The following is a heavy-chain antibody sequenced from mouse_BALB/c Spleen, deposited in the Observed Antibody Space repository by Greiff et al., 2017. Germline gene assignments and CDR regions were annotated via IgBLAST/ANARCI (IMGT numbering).Heavy chain of an antibody. CDR2: ISSGGSYT. CDR1: GFTFSSYG. J-gene: IGHJ3*01. Sequence: EVQRVESGGDLVKPGGSLKLSCAASGFTFSSYGMSWVRQTPDKRLEWVATISSGGSYTYYPDSVKGRFTISRDNAKNTLYLQMSSLKSEDTAMYYCARPPMITTTWFAYWGQGTLVIVSA. V-gene: IGHV5-6*01. CDR3: ARPPMITTTWFAY. D-gene: IGHD2-4*01.